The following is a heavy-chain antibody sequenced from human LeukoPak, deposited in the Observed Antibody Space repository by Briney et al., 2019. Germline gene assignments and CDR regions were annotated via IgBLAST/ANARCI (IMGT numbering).Heavy chain of an antibody. Sequence: GGSLRLSCAASGFTVSSSYMSWVRQAPGKGLEWVSVIYAGGTTYYPDSVKGRFTISRDNSKNTLYLQMDSLRSDDTAVYYCARSGHSSSWSYYYYYYYGMDVWGQGTTVTGSS. CDR1: GFTVSSSY. D-gene: IGHD6-13*01. V-gene: IGHV3-53*05. CDR3: ARSGHSSSWSYYYYYYYGMDV. CDR2: IYAGGTT. J-gene: IGHJ6*02.